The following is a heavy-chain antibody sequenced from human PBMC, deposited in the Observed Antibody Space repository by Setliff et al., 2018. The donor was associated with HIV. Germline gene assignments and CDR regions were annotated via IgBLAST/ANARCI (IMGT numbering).Heavy chain of an antibody. CDR2: ISSSGRIR. CDR1: GFTFSDYY. Sequence: GGSLRLSCAASGFTFSDYYMSWIRQAPGKGLEWVSYISSSGRIRDYAGSVKGRFTISRDNTKNSLYLLMDSLTVEDTAIYFCARPKERIAHGLEHWGQGAQVTVSS. CDR3: ARPKERIAHGLEH. J-gene: IGHJ4*02. D-gene: IGHD2-21*01. V-gene: IGHV3-11*01.